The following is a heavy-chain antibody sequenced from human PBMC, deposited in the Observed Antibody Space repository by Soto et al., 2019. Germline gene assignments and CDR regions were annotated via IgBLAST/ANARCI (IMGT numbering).Heavy chain of an antibody. Sequence: GGSLRLSCAASGFTFSSYAMSWVRQAPGKGLEWVSAISGSGGSTYYADSVKGRFTISRDNSKNTLYLQMNSLRAEDTAVYYCAKDHGGVRYFDGLLSPSYFDYWGQGTLVTVSS. CDR2: ISGSGGST. D-gene: IGHD3-9*01. V-gene: IGHV3-23*01. CDR1: GFTFSSYA. CDR3: AKDHGGVRYFDGLLSPSYFDY. J-gene: IGHJ4*02.